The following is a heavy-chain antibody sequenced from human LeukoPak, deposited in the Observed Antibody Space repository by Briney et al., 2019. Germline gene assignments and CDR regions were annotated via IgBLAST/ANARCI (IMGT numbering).Heavy chain of an antibody. CDR1: GFTSSNAW. Sequence: PGGSLRLSCPASGFTSSNAWTSWVRQAPGKGLEWVGRIKSKTDGGTTDYAAPVKGRFTISRDDSKNTLYLQMNGLKTEDTAVYYCTSVYGYLIDYWGQGTLVTVSS. CDR3: TSVYGYLIDY. D-gene: IGHD2-8*01. V-gene: IGHV3-15*01. J-gene: IGHJ4*02. CDR2: IKSKTDGGTT.